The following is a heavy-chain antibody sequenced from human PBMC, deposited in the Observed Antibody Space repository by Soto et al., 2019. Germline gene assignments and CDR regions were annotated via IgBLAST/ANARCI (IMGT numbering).Heavy chain of an antibody. Sequence: ASRKVSFNVSGYTITELSMHCVRLAPGKGHERMGGFDPEDGETIYAQKFQGRVTMTEDTSTDTAYMELSSLRSEDTAVYYCATETRIQLWLRGYFYYGMDVWGQGTTVTVFS. V-gene: IGHV1-24*01. D-gene: IGHD5-18*01. CDR2: FDPEDGET. CDR3: ATETRIQLWLRGYFYYGMDV. J-gene: IGHJ6*02. CDR1: GYTITELS.